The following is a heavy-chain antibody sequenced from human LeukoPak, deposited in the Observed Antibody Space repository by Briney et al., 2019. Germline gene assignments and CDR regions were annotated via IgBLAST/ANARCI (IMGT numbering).Heavy chain of an antibody. V-gene: IGHV1-2*02. J-gene: IGHJ3*02. CDR3: ARALQVEVTSIPSLGM. CDR2: INPNSGGT. Sequence: ASVKVSSEASGYTLTGYYMQWVRQAPGQGLEWMGWINPNSGGTNYAQKFQGRVTMTRDTSINKAYMELSRLRSDDTALYYCARALQVEVTSIPSLGMWRQGTMVTVSS. CDR1: GYTLTGYY. D-gene: IGHD2-21*02.